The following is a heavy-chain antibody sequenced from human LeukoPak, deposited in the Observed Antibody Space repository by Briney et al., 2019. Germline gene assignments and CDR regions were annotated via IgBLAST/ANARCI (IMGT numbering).Heavy chain of an antibody. CDR1: GGTFSSYA. V-gene: IGHV1-69*13. CDR2: IIPIFGTA. CDR3: ARDYKPNHYGSGSYLTNWYFDL. D-gene: IGHD3-10*01. Sequence: ASVKVSCKASGGTFSSYAISWVRQAPGQGFEWMGGIIPIFGTANYAQKFQGRVTITADESTSTAYMELSSLRSEDTAVYYCARDYKPNHYGSGSYLTNWYFDLWGRGTLVTVSS. J-gene: IGHJ2*01.